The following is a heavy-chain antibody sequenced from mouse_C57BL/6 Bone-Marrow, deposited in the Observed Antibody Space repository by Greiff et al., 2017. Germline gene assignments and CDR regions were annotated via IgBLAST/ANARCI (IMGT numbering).Heavy chain of an antibody. CDR2: IYPRDGST. J-gene: IGHJ4*01. Sequence: QVQLQQSGPELVKPGASVKLSCKASGYTFTSYDINWVKQRPGQGLEWIGWIYPRDGSTKYNEKFKGKATLTVDTSSSTAYMELHGLTSEDSAVYFCARYRSSWYYAMDYWGQGTSVTVSS. D-gene: IGHD1-1*01. V-gene: IGHV1-85*01. CDR3: ARYRSSWYYAMDY. CDR1: GYTFTSYD.